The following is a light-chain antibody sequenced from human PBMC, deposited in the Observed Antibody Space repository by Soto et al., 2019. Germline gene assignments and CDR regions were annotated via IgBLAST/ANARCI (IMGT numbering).Light chain of an antibody. CDR3: HQYVSSWT. CDR2: GAS. CDR1: QSADSSY. J-gene: IGKJ1*01. V-gene: IGKV3-20*01. Sequence: EIVLTQSPGTLSLSPGERATLSCRASQSADSSYLAWYQQKSGQAPRLLIYGASRRATGIPDRFSGSGSGTDFTLTISRLEPEDFAVYYCHQYVSSWTFGQGTKVDIK.